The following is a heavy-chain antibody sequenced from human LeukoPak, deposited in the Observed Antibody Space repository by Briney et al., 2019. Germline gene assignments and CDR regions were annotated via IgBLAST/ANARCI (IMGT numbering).Heavy chain of an antibody. V-gene: IGHV1-69*05. J-gene: IGHJ4*02. CDR2: IIPIFGTA. CDR3: ARVNLDRDSSGFAIDY. CDR1: GGTFSSYA. Sequence: SVKVSCKASGGTFSSYAISWVRQAPGQGLEWMGGIIPIFGTANYAQKFQGRVTITTDESTSTAYMELSSLRSEDTAVYYCARVNLDRDSSGFAIDYWGQGTLVTVSS. D-gene: IGHD3-22*01.